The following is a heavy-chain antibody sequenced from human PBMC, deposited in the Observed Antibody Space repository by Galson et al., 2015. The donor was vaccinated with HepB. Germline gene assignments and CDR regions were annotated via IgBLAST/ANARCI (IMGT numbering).Heavy chain of an antibody. Sequence: SLRLSCAASGFTFSSYAMHWVRQAPGKGLEYVSAISSNGGSTYYADSVKGRFTISRDNSKNTLYLQMSSLRAEDTAVYYCVKGCRGGRLVTSTCYYYGMDVWGQGTTVTVSS. CDR1: GFTFSSYA. J-gene: IGHJ6*02. D-gene: IGHD6-6*01. CDR3: VKGCRGGRLVTSTCYYYGMDV. V-gene: IGHV3-64D*06. CDR2: ISSNGGST.